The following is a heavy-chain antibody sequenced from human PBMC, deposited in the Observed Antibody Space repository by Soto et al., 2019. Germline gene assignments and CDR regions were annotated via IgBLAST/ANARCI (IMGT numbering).Heavy chain of an antibody. CDR1: GYTFTSYD. V-gene: IGHV1-8*01. CDR2: MNPNSGNT. CDR3: ARGHRGMVRGVIWYYFDY. D-gene: IGHD3-10*01. J-gene: IGHJ4*02. Sequence: QVPLVQTGAEVKKPGASVKVSCKASGYTFTSYDINWVRQATGQGLEWMGWMNPNSGNTGYAQKFQGRVTMTRNTSISTAYMELSSLRSEDTAVYYCARGHRGMVRGVIWYYFDYWGQGTLVTVSS.